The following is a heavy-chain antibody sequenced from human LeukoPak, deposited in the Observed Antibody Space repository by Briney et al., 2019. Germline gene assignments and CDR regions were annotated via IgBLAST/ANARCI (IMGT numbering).Heavy chain of an antibody. CDR2: IYPGDSDT. CDR1: GYTFTNYW. V-gene: IGHV5-51*01. J-gene: IGHJ3*02. D-gene: IGHD2-21*02. CDR3: ARRNPLTQDAFDI. Sequence: GESLKISCKASGYTFTNYWIGWVRQMPGKGLEWMGIIYPGDSDTTYSPSFQGQVTISADKSISTAYLQWSSLKASDTAMYYCARRNPLTQDAFDIWGQGTMVTVSS.